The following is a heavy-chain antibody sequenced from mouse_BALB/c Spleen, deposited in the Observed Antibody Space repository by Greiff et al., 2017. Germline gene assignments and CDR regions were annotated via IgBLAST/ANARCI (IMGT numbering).Heavy chain of an antibody. J-gene: IGHJ1*01. CDR3: ARDREGGSTMITTGYFDV. D-gene: IGHD2-4*01. CDR1: GFSLTSYG. Sequence: VQRVESGPGLVAPSQSLSITCTVSGFSLTSYGVHWVRQPPGKGLEWLGVIWAGGSTNYNSALMSRLSISKDNSKSQVFLKMNSLQTDDTAMYYCARDREGGSTMITTGYFDVWGAGTTVTVSS. V-gene: IGHV2-9*02. CDR2: IWAGGST.